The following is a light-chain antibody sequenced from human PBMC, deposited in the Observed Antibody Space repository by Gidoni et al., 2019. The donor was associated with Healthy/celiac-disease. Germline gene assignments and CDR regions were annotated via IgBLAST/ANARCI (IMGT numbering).Light chain of an antibody. CDR2: GNS. J-gene: IGLJ2*01. Sequence: SVLPPPPSVSGAPGQRVTISCTGISSNIGAGYDVHWYQQLPGTAPKLLIYGNSNRPSGVPDRFSGSKSGTSASLAITGLQAEDEADYYCQSYDSSLSGSVVFGGGTKLTVL. V-gene: IGLV1-40*01. CDR1: SSNIGAGYD. CDR3: QSYDSSLSGSVV.